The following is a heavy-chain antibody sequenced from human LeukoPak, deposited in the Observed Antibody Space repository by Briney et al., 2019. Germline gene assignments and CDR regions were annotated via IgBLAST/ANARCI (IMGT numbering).Heavy chain of an antibody. J-gene: IGHJ3*02. CDR2: ISSSGGSI. CDR3: ARDRDSSYRRGVFDI. V-gene: IGHV3-11*04. D-gene: IGHD6-6*01. CDR1: GFTFSDYY. Sequence: GGSLRLSCAASGFTFSDYYMSWIRQAPGKGLEWVSYISSSGGSIYYADSVKGRFTISRDNAKNSLYLQMDSLRAEDTAVYYCARDRDSSYRRGVFDIWGQGTMVTVSS.